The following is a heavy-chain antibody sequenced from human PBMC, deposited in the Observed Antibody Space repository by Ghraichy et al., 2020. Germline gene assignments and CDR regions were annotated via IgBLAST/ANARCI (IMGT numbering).Heavy chain of an antibody. CDR2: IYYSGST. V-gene: IGHV4-61*01. CDR3: AREVITSRYFDY. Sequence: SETLSLTCTVSGGSVSSGSYYWSWIRQPPGKGLEWIGYIYYSGSTNYNPSLKSRVTISVDTSKNQFSLKLSSVTAADTAVYYCAREVITSRYFDYWGQGTLVTVSS. J-gene: IGHJ4*02. D-gene: IGHD3-16*01. CDR1: GGSVSSGSYY.